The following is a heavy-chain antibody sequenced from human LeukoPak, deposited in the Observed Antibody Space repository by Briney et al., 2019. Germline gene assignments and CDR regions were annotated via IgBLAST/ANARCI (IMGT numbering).Heavy chain of an antibody. D-gene: IGHD3-22*01. V-gene: IGHV4-59*12. J-gene: IGHJ5*02. CDR3: ARDYYGP. Sequence: PSETLSLTCTVSGGSISGYYWTWIRQPPGKGLEWIGYIYSSGSTNYNPSLKSRVTISVDTSKNQFSLKLSSVTAADTAVYYCARDYYGPWGQGTLVTVSS. CDR1: GGSISGYY. CDR2: IYSSGST.